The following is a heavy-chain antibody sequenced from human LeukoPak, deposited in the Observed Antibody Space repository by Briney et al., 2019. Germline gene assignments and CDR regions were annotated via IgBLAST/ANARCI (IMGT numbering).Heavy chain of an antibody. Sequence: GGSLRLSCAASGFTFGSYSMNWVRQAPGKGLEWVSSISSSSSYIYYADSVKGRLTISRDNAKNSLYLQMNSLRAEDTAVYYCARFDPYYDFWSGSETWGQGTLVTVSS. CDR3: ARFDPYYDFWSGSET. J-gene: IGHJ5*02. CDR2: ISSSSSYI. CDR1: GFTFGSYS. V-gene: IGHV3-21*01. D-gene: IGHD3-3*01.